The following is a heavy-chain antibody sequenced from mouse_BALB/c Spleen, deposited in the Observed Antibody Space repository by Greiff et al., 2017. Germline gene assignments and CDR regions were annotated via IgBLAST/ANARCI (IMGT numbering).Heavy chain of an antibody. Sequence: EVKLVESGGGLVKPGGSLKLSCAASGFAFSSYDMSWVRQTPEKRLEWVAYISSGGGSTYYPDTVKGRFTISRDNAKNTLYLQMSSLKSEDTAMYYCARQTGTDYAMDYWGQGTSVTVSS. V-gene: IGHV5-12-1*01. CDR1: GFAFSSYD. D-gene: IGHD4-1*01. J-gene: IGHJ4*01. CDR3: ARQTGTDYAMDY. CDR2: ISSGGGST.